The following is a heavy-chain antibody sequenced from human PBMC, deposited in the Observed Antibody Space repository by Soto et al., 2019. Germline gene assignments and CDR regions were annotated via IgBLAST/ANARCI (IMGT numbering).Heavy chain of an antibody. CDR3: ALGRGRPYYFDY. Sequence: ASVKVSCKSSRYIFSSYDVHWVRQAPGQGLEWMGLINPSGGSTEYAQTFQGRVTMTRDTSTSTVYMELSSLRSEDTAVYLCALGRGRPYYFDYWGQGTRVTVSS. CDR2: INPSGGST. J-gene: IGHJ4*02. V-gene: IGHV1-46*03. CDR1: RYIFSSYD. D-gene: IGHD1-26*01.